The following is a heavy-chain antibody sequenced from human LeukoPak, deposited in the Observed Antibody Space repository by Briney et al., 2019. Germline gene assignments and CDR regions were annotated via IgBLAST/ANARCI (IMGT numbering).Heavy chain of an antibody. V-gene: IGHV3-48*01. CDR3: ARASHRIEYSSSSRFCYYYYYMDV. D-gene: IGHD6-6*01. CDR1: GFTFSSYS. J-gene: IGHJ6*03. CDR2: ISSSSSTI. Sequence: GGSLRLSCAASGFTFSSYSMNWVRQAPGKGLEWVSYISSSSSTIYYADSVKGRFTISRDNAKNSLYLQMNSLRAEDTAVYYCARASHRIEYSSSSRFCYYYYYMDVWGKGTTVTVSS.